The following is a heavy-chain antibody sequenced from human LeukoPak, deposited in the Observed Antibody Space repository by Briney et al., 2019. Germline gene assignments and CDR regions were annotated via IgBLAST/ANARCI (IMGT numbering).Heavy chain of an antibody. Sequence: GGSLRLSCAASGFTFSSYGMHWVRQAPGKGLGWVAVISYDGSNKYYADSVKGRFTISRDNSKNTLYLQMNSLRAEDTAVYYCAKDLFEYEGATTYVDYWGQGTLVTVSS. V-gene: IGHV3-30*18. CDR1: GFTFSSYG. J-gene: IGHJ4*02. CDR3: AKDLFEYEGATTYVDY. D-gene: IGHD1-26*01. CDR2: ISYDGSNK.